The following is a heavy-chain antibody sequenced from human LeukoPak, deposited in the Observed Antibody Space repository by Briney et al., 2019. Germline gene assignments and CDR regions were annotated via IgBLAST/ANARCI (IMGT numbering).Heavy chain of an antibody. D-gene: IGHD3-10*01. CDR1: GYTFSGYY. Sequence: ASVKVSCKASGYTFSGYYMHWVRQAPGQGLEWMGWINPNSGGTDYAQKFQGRVTMTRDTSISTAYMELSRLRSDDTAVYYCASGDRVTMLRGGNVGYFDYWGQGTLVTVSS. CDR2: INPNSGGT. V-gene: IGHV1-2*02. J-gene: IGHJ4*02. CDR3: ASGDRVTMLRGGNVGYFDY.